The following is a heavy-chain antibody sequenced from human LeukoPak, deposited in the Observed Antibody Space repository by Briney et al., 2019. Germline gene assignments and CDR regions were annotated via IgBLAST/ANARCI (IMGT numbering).Heavy chain of an antibody. CDR3: AKDGGITMIVVVPDAFDI. D-gene: IGHD3-22*01. CDR2: ISGSGGST. Sequence: GGSLGLSCAASGFTFSSYAMSWVRQAPGKGLEWVSAISGSGGSTYYADSVKGRFTISRDNSKNTLYLQMNSLRAEDTAVYYCAKDGGITMIVVVPDAFDIWGQGTMVTVSS. J-gene: IGHJ3*02. CDR1: GFTFSSYA. V-gene: IGHV3-23*01.